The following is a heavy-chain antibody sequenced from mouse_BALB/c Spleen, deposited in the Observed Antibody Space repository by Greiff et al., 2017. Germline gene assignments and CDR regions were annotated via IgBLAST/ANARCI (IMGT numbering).Heavy chain of an antibody. D-gene: IGHD2-10*02. CDR2: IWAGGST. J-gene: IGHJ2*01. CDR3: AREQYGNYKDY. V-gene: IGHV2-9*02. CDR1: GFSLTSYG. Sequence: VQGVESGPGLVAPSQSLSITCTVSGFSLTSYGVHWVRQPPGKGLEWLGVIWAGGSTNYNSALMSRLSISKDNSKSQVFLKMNSLQTDDTAMYYCAREQYGNYKDYWGQGTTLTVSS.